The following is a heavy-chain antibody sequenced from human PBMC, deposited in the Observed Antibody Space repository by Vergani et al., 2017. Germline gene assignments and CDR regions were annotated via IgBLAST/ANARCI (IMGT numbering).Heavy chain of an antibody. CDR1: GYSFTSYW. J-gene: IGHJ4*02. Sequence: EVQLVQSGAEVKKPGESLKISCKGSGYSFTSYWIGWVRQMPGKGLEWMGFISPGDSDTRYSPSFQGRVTISAGKSISTAYLQWSSLKASDTAMYYCAARSAYSSSWVPDWGQGTLVTVSS. CDR3: AARSAYSSSWVPD. V-gene: IGHV5-51*03. CDR2: ISPGDSDT. D-gene: IGHD6-13*01.